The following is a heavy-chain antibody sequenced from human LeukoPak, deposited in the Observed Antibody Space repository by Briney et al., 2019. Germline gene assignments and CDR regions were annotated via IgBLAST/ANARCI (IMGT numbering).Heavy chain of an antibody. Sequence: GGSLRLSCAASGFTFSSYWMSWVRQAPGKGLEWVANIKQDGSEKYYVDSVKGRFTISRDNAKNSLYPQMNSLRAEDTAVYYCARAGYSSSWHIDYWGQGTLVTVSS. CDR3: ARAGYSSSWHIDY. CDR2: IKQDGSEK. D-gene: IGHD6-13*01. J-gene: IGHJ4*02. V-gene: IGHV3-7*03. CDR1: GFTFSSYW.